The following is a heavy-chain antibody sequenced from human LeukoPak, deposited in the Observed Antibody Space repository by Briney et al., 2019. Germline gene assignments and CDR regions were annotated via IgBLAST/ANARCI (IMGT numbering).Heavy chain of an antibody. CDR1: GYTFTSYG. CDR3: ARDRISGFSLPGHFDY. CDR2: IIAYNGNT. J-gene: IGHJ4*02. D-gene: IGHD3-10*01. Sequence: ASVKVSCKASGYTFTSYGISWVRQAPGQGLELMGWIIAYNGNTNYAQKLQDRVTMTTETSTSIAYMELRSLRSDDPAVYYCARDRISGFSLPGHFDYWGQGTLVTVSS. V-gene: IGHV1-18*01.